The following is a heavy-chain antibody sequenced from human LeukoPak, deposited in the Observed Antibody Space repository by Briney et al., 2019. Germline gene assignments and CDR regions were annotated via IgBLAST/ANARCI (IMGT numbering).Heavy chain of an antibody. CDR3: AKGAFDYIEIAYFDY. CDR1: GFSFNNSG. Sequence: GPSLRLSRVASGFSFNNSGMSWVSPAPRKWLGLVSFIISSSGSTFYADSVKGRFTISRDKSKNSLCLQMNSLRAEETAVYYCAKGAFDYIEIAYFDYWGQGSLVTASS. V-gene: IGHV3-23*01. J-gene: IGHJ4*02. CDR2: IISSSGST. D-gene: IGHD5-12*01.